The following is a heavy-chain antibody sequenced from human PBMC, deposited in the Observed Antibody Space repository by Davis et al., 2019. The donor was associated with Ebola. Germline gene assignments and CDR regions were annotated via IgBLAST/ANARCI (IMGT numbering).Heavy chain of an antibody. J-gene: IGHJ5*02. CDR3: ARTYSSSSGGWFDP. Sequence: GSLRLSCAASGFTVSNNWMSWIRQAPGKGLEWVSYISSSGSTIYYADSVKGRFTISRDNAKNSLYLQMNSLRAEDTAVYYCARTYSSSSGGWFDPWGQGTLVTVSS. CDR1: GFTVSNNW. V-gene: IGHV3-11*01. D-gene: IGHD6-6*01. CDR2: ISSSGSTI.